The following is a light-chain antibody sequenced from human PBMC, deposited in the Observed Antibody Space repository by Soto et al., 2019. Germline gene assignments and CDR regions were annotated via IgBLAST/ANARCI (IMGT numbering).Light chain of an antibody. J-gene: IGKJ1*01. CDR1: QSINSS. CDR2: DAS. V-gene: IGKV3-11*01. CDR3: QQRSEWPRT. Sequence: EIVLTQSPATLSLSPGERATLSCRASQSINSSLAWYQQKTGQAPRLLIYDASTRATGFPARFSGSGSGTDFTLTIGSLEPEDFAVYYCQQRSEWPRTFGQGTKVEIK.